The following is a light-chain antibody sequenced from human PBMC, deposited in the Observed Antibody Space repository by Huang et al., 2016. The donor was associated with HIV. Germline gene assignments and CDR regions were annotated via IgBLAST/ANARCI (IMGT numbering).Light chain of an antibody. J-gene: IGKJ4*01. Sequence: EIVLTQSPATLSLSPGERATLSCRASQSVSSYLAGYQQKPGQAPRLLIHDASNRATGIPARFSGSGSGTDFSLTISSLEPEDFAVYYCQQRSNWPPLTFGGGTKVEIK. CDR3: QQRSNWPPLT. V-gene: IGKV3-11*01. CDR2: DAS. CDR1: QSVSSY.